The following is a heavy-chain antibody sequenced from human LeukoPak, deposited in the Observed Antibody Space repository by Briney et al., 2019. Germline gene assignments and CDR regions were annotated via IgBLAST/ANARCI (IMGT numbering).Heavy chain of an antibody. CDR1: GFTFSSYA. V-gene: IGHV3-23*01. CDR3: ARVRNGMDV. CDR2: ISGSGGST. J-gene: IGHJ6*02. Sequence: GGSLRLSCAASGFTFSSYAMSWVRQAPGKGLEWVSAISGSGGSTYYADSVKGRFTISRDNAKNSLYLQMNSLRAEDTAVYYCARVRNGMDVWGQGTTVTVSS.